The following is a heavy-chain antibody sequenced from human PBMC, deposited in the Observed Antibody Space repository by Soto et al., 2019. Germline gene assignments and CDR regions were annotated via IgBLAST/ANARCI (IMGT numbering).Heavy chain of an antibody. CDR2: IYFRGNT. Sequence: PSETLSLTCSLSGDSINRDKYYWGWIRQPPGKGLEWIGSIYFRGNTYYNPSLQTRVTISLDKSKSQFSLKLNSVTAADSAVYFCARLEGLATIAYYFDFWGQGALVTVSP. CDR3: ARLEGLATIAYYFDF. V-gene: IGHV4-39*01. J-gene: IGHJ4*02. D-gene: IGHD3-9*01. CDR1: GDSINRDKYY.